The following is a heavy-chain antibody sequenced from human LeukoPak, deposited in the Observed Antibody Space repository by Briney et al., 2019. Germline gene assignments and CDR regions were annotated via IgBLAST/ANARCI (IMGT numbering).Heavy chain of an antibody. J-gene: IGHJ6*02. CDR1: GFTFSSYA. D-gene: IGHD3-3*01. Sequence: GGSLRLSCAASGFTFSSYAMHWVRQAPGKGLEWVAVISYDGGNKYYADSVKGRFTISRDNSKNTLYLQMNSLRAEDTAVYYCARDLGVRFLEWLLYNYYYGMDVWGQGTTVTVSS. CDR2: ISYDGGNK. V-gene: IGHV3-30*04. CDR3: ARDLGVRFLEWLLYNYYYGMDV.